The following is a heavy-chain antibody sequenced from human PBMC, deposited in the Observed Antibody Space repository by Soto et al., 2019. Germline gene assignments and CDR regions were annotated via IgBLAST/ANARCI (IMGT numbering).Heavy chain of an antibody. CDR1: GFTFTRYS. J-gene: IGHJ4*02. CDR2: ISSTTNYI. V-gene: IGHV3-21*01. Sequence: EVQLVESGGGLVKPGGSLRLSCAASGFTFTRYSMNWVRQAPGKGLEWVSSISSTTNYIYYADPMKGRFTVSRDNAENSEYLEMNSLSAEETAVYYCARESEDLTSNFDYWGQGPMITVSS. CDR3: ARESEDLTSNFDY.